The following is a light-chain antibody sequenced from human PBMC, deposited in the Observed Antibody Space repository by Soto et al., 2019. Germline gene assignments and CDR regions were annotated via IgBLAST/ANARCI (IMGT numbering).Light chain of an antibody. CDR1: QAISTW. CDR3: QQANSFPRT. CDR2: AAS. V-gene: IGKV1D-12*01. Sequence: DIQMTQSPSSVSASVGDRVTSTCRASQAISTWLAWYQQKPGKAPKLLIYAASNLQTGVPSRFSGSGSGTDFILNISSLQPEDFATYYRQQANSFPRTFGQGTKVEIK. J-gene: IGKJ1*01.